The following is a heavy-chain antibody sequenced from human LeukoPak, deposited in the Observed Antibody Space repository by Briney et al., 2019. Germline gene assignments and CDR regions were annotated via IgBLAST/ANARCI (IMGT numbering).Heavy chain of an antibody. CDR1: GGSISSSSYY. CDR3: AKGDGWPIAYFDY. V-gene: IGHV4-39*07. D-gene: IGHD5-24*01. J-gene: IGHJ4*02. CDR2: INHSGST. Sequence: KPSETLSLTCTVSGGSISSSSYYWGWIRQPPGKGLEWIGEINHSGSTNYNPSLKSRVTISVDTSKNQFSLKLSSVTAADTAVYYCAKGDGWPIAYFDYWGQGTLVTVSS.